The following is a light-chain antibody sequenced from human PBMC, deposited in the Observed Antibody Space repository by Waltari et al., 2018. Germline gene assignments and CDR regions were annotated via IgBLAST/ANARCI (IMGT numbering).Light chain of an antibody. V-gene: IGLV7-43*01. Sequence: QTVVTQEPSLTVAPGGTVTLTCASSTGPVTSGHYPNWFQLKPGQAPTALIYRTTNRHSGTPARCSVSLLGGKAALTLSYVQPEDEAEYYCLLYYGTTQRVFGTGTNVSVL. CDR3: LLYYGTTQRV. CDR1: TGPVTSGHY. CDR2: RTT. J-gene: IGLJ1*01.